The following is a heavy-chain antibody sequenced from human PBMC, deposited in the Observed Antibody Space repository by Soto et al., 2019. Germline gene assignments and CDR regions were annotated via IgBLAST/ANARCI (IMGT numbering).Heavy chain of an antibody. V-gene: IGHV3-30*18. D-gene: IGHD7-27*01. Sequence: LRLSCAASGFTFSSYGMHWVRQAPGKGLEWVAVISYDGSNKYYADSVKGRFTISRDNSKNTLYLQMNSLRAEDTAVYYCAKDRTGNYYGMDVWGQGTTVTVSS. CDR2: ISYDGSNK. J-gene: IGHJ6*02. CDR1: GFTFSSYG. CDR3: AKDRTGNYYGMDV.